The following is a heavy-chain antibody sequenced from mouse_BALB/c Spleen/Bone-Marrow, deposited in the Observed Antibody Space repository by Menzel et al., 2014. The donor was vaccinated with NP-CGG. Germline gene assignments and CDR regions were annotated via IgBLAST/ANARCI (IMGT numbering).Heavy chain of an antibody. D-gene: IGHD2-2*01. Sequence: VKVVESGAELARPGASVKMSCKASGYTFDYYTVQWVKQRPGQGLEWIGYISPSSGYTNYNQKFKDKATLTADKSSSTAYMQLSSLTSEDSAVYYCAREVYGSWFAYWGQGTLVTVSA. CDR2: ISPSSGYT. CDR3: AREVYGSWFAY. V-gene: IGHV1-4*01. CDR1: GYTFDYYT. J-gene: IGHJ3*01.